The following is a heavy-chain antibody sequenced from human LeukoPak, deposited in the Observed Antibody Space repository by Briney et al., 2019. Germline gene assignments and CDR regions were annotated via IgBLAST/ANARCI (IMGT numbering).Heavy chain of an antibody. CDR3: ARAYSAPLGWFDP. CDR2: LIPTYGTP. Sequence: SVKVSCKASGDTFSNFAISWLRQAPGQGLEWMGGLIPTYGTPKYARKFQGRVTISADESTSTAYINLSSLRPEDTAVYYCARAYSAPLGWFDPWGQGTLVTVSS. D-gene: IGHD1-26*01. CDR1: GDTFSNFA. J-gene: IGHJ5*02. V-gene: IGHV1-69*13.